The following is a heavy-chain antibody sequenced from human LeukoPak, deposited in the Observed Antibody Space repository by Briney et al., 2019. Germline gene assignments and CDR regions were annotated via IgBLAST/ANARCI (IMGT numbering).Heavy chain of an antibody. CDR3: ARKTYCSGGRCYGENWFDP. CDR1: GGSISGYH. Sequence: SETLPLTCTVTGGSISGYHWNWIRQSPGKGLEWIANIYYTGNADYNPSLKSRVTISVDTSKNEISLILSSVTAADTAVYYCARKTYCSGGRCYGENWFDPWGQGTLVTVSS. D-gene: IGHD2-15*01. J-gene: IGHJ5*02. CDR2: IYYTGNA. V-gene: IGHV4-59*08.